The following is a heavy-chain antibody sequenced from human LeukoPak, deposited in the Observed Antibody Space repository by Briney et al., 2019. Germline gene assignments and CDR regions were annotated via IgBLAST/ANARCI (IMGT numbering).Heavy chain of an antibody. Sequence: PGGSLRLSCAASGFTFSSYEMNWVRQAPGKGLEWVSYISSSGSTIYYADSVKGRFTISRDNAKNSLYLQMNSLRAEDTALYYCARDLHRYSGSYDKSFDYWGQGTLVTVSS. J-gene: IGHJ4*02. V-gene: IGHV3-48*03. CDR3: ARDLHRYSGSYDKSFDY. CDR1: GFTFSSYE. CDR2: ISSSGSTI. D-gene: IGHD1-26*01.